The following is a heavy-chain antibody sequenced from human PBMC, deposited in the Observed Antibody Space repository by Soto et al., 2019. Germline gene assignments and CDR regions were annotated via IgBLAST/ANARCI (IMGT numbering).Heavy chain of an antibody. D-gene: IGHD4-4*01. V-gene: IGHV4-30-4*02. Sequence: PSETLSLTCSVSGGSISSGYYYWSWIRQPPGKGLEWIGNIYYSGNTYYNASLKSRVSISLDTSNYQFSLKLSSVTAADTAVYYCARDGDGRMTTNPYYYNGMDVWGPGTTVTVSS. CDR2: IYYSGNT. CDR3: ARDGDGRMTTNPYYYNGMDV. CDR1: GGSISSGYYY. J-gene: IGHJ6*02.